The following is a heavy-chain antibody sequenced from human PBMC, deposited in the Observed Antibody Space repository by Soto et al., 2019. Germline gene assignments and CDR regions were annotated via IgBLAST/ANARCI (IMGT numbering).Heavy chain of an antibody. J-gene: IGHJ6*02. Sequence: SETLSLTCTVSGGSISSYYWSWIRQPPGKGLEWIGYIYYSGSTNYNPSLKSRVTISVDTSKNQFSLKLSPVTAADTAVYYCARGTYYYDSSGYSDYYGMDVWGQGTTVTVSS. D-gene: IGHD3-22*01. V-gene: IGHV4-59*01. CDR3: ARGTYYYDSSGYSDYYGMDV. CDR2: IYYSGST. CDR1: GGSISSYY.